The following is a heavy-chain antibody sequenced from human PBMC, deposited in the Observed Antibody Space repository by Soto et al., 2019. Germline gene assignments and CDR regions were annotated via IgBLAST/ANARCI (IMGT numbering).Heavy chain of an antibody. CDR3: ARVPPGASWFDP. D-gene: IGHD3-10*01. Sequence: QVQLQESGPGLVKPSQTLSLTCTVSGGSISSGGYYWSWIRQHPGKGLEWIGNIYYSGTTYSNPSLKSRVTTLVVXSKNQFSLKLSSVTAADTAVYYCARVPPGASWFDPWGQGTLVTVSS. CDR2: IYYSGTT. J-gene: IGHJ5*02. CDR1: GGSISSGGYY. V-gene: IGHV4-31*03.